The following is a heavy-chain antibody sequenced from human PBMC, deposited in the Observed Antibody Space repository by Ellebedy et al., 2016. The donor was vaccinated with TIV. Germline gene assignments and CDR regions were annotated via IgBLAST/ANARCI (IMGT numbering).Heavy chain of an antibody. D-gene: IGHD6-19*01. V-gene: IGHV1-2*02. J-gene: IGHJ4*02. CDR2: INPRSGVT. CDR3: ARDRTVAVAVFGTDF. Sequence: ASVKVSCXASGYTFTAYSMHWVRQAPGHGLEWMGWINPRSGVTKYAQKFQGRVTMTRDTSASITTAYMELSSLRSDDTAIYYCARDRTVAVAVFGTDFWGQGTLVTVSS. CDR1: GYTFTAYS.